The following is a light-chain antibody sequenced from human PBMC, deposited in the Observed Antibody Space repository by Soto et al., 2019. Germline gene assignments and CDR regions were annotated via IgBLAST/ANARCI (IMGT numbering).Light chain of an antibody. CDR2: AES. CDR3: LQHNSYPWT. CDR1: QGISND. J-gene: IGKJ1*01. V-gene: IGKV1-17*01. Sequence: DIQMTQSPSSLSASVGDRVTITCRASQGISNDLGWYQQRQGKAPKRLIYAESSLQIGVPSRFSGSGSGADFTLNISSLQPEDSATYYCLQHNSYPWTFGQGTKVEIK.